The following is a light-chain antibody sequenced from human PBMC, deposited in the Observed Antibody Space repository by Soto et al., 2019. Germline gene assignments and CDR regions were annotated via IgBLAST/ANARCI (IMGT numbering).Light chain of an antibody. CDR2: EVS. CDR3: IAYTGSSTSYV. Sequence: QSALTQPASVSGSPGQSITISCIGTSSDIGSYNHVARYQQFPGKSPKLTIYEVSSRPSGVSSRFSGSKSGNTASLTISGLQAEDEADYYCIAYTGSSTSYVFGSGTMLTVL. J-gene: IGLJ1*01. V-gene: IGLV2-14*01. CDR1: SSDIGSYNH.